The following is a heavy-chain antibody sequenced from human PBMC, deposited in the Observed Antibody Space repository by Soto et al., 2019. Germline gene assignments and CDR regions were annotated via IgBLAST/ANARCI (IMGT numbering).Heavy chain of an antibody. CDR1: GFTFSGSA. Sequence: EVQLVESGGGLVQPGGSLKLSCAASGFTFSGSAMHWVRQASGKGLEWVGRIRSKANSYATAYAASVKGRFTISRDDSKNTAYLQMNSLKTEDTAVYYCTRQEEVELRSGALGYWGQGTLVTVSS. CDR3: TRQEEVELRSGALGY. D-gene: IGHD1-7*01. J-gene: IGHJ4*02. CDR2: IRSKANSYAT. V-gene: IGHV3-73*02.